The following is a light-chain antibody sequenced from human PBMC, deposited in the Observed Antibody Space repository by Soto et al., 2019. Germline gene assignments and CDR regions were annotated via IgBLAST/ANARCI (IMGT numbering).Light chain of an antibody. V-gene: IGLV2-14*01. Sequence: VLTQRASVSGSPGQSITISCTGTSSAVGDYNYVSWYQQHPGKAPKLMIYEVSNRPSGVSNRFSGSKSGNTASLTISGLQAEDEADYYCRSYTSSSTYVFGTGTKVTVL. CDR3: RSYTSSSTYV. CDR1: SSAVGDYNY. CDR2: EVS. J-gene: IGLJ1*01.